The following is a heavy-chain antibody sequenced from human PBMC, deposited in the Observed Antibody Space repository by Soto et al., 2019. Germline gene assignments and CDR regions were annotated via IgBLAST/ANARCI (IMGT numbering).Heavy chain of an antibody. D-gene: IGHD1-20*01. Sequence: EVQLLESGGGLVQPGGSLRLSCAASGFTFSTYAMSWVRQVPGRGLEWLSTIGSVGGDTYYADSVKGRFTISRDDSKNTLLLQMNSLRAEDTAVYYCVKDRMAYNSVWDPFDIWGQGTMVTVSS. CDR1: GFTFSTYA. V-gene: IGHV3-23*01. J-gene: IGHJ3*02. CDR2: IGSVGGDT. CDR3: VKDRMAYNSVWDPFDI.